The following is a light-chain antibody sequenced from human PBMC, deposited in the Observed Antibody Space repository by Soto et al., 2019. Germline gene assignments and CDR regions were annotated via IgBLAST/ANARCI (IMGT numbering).Light chain of an antibody. V-gene: IGKV3-20*01. Sequence: EIVLTQSPGTLSLSPGERATLSCRASQSVRNNYLGWYQQKPGQAPRLLIYGASHRATGIPDRFSGGGSGTDFILTISRLEPEDFAVYCCQQYGGTPRPFGQGTKVEMK. CDR1: QSVRNNY. J-gene: IGKJ1*01. CDR2: GAS. CDR3: QQYGGTPRP.